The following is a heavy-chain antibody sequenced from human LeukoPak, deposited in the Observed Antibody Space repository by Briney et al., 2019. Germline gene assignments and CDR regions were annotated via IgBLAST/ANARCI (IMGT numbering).Heavy chain of an antibody. CDR1: VYTFTTYY. J-gene: IGHJ4*02. D-gene: IGHD2-2*01. CDR2: VNPDRGGT. V-gene: IGHV1-2*02. CDR3: ARIHCSSTSCYYFDY. Sequence: ASVRVSCKASVYTFTTYYMHWVRQAPGQGLEWVGWVNPDRGGTNYAQKFQGRVTMTRDTSINTAYMDLSRLTSDDTAVYYCARIHCSSTSCYYFDYWGQGTLVTVSS.